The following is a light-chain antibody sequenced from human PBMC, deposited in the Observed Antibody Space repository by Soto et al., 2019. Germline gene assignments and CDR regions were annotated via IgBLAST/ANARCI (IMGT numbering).Light chain of an antibody. CDR2: VVS. J-gene: IGLJ1*01. CDR3: SSFTTSHTYI. CDR1: SSDVGGYNY. Sequence: QSVLTQPASVSGSPGQSITISCTGTSSDVGGYNYVSWYQQHPGKAPKLLIYVVSGRPSGVPDRFSGSKSGNAASLTISGLQAEDEADYYCSSFTTSHTYIFGTGTKVTVL. V-gene: IGLV2-14*01.